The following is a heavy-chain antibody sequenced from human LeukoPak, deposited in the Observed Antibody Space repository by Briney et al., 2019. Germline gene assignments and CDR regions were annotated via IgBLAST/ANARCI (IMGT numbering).Heavy chain of an antibody. V-gene: IGHV3-15*01. D-gene: IGHD3-22*01. Sequence: GGSLRLSCAASGFTFSNAWMSWVRQAPGKELEWVGRIKSKTDGGTTDYAAPVKGRFTISRDDSKNTLYLQMNSLKTEDTAVYYCTTDYYDSSGYRFFDYWGQGTLVTVSS. CDR3: TTDYYDSSGYRFFDY. CDR2: IKSKTDGGTT. CDR1: GFTFSNAW. J-gene: IGHJ4*02.